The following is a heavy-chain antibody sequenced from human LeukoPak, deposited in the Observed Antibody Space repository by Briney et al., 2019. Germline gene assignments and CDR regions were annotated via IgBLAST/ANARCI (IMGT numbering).Heavy chain of an antibody. D-gene: IGHD2-21*02. CDR3: ARSEAVAYCGGDCYSQGAFDI. V-gene: IGHV4-4*07. Sequence: SETLSLTCTVSGDSISIHWSWIRQPAGKGLEWIGRIYTSGSTNYNPSLKSRVTMSVDTSKNQFSLKLSSVTAADTAVYYCARSEAVAYCGGDCYSQGAFDIWGQGTMVTVSS. J-gene: IGHJ3*02. CDR1: GDSISIH. CDR2: IYTSGST.